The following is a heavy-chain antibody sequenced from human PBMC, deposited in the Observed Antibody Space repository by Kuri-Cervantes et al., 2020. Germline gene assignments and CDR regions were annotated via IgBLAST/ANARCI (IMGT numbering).Heavy chain of an antibody. CDR1: GGSISSTSYY. Sequence: SETLSLTCAVSGGSISSTSYYWGWIRQPPGKGLEWIGEINQSGSTNYNPSLKSRVTISVDTSKNQFYLKLSSVTAADTAVYYCASMYHLEMATMPPGPNEKQVIDYWCQGTLVTVSS. D-gene: IGHD5-24*01. CDR3: ASMYHLEMATMPPGPNEKQVIDY. V-gene: IGHV4-39*07. J-gene: IGHJ4*02. CDR2: INQSGST.